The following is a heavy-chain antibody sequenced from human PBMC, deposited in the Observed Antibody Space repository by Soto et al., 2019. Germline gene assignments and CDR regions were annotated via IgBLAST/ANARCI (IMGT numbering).Heavy chain of an antibody. V-gene: IGHV1-2*04. Sequence: ASVKVSCKASGYTFTGYYMHWVRQAPGQGLEWMGWINPNSGGTNYAQKFQGWVTMTRDTSSSTAYMELSRLRSDDTAVYYCARDQRKDGSGSYYVYWGQGTLVTVSS. J-gene: IGHJ4*02. CDR1: GYTFTGYY. D-gene: IGHD3-10*01. CDR2: INPNSGGT. CDR3: ARDQRKDGSGSYYVY.